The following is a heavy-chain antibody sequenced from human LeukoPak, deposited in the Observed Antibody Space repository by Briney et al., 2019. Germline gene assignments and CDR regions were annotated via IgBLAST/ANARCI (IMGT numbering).Heavy chain of an antibody. CDR2: ISSSSSYI. J-gene: IGHJ4*02. V-gene: IGHV3-21*01. Sequence: GGSLRLSCAASGFTFSRYSMNWVRQAPGKGLEWVSSISSSSSYIYYADSVKGRFTISRDDAKNSLYLQMNSLRAEDTAVYYCARDKLGGDYFDYWGQGTLVTVSS. D-gene: IGHD3-16*01. CDR1: GFTFSRYS. CDR3: ARDKLGGDYFDY.